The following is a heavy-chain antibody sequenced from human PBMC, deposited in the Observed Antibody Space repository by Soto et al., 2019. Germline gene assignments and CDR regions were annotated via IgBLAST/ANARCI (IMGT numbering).Heavy chain of an antibody. D-gene: IGHD3-9*01. V-gene: IGHV3-23*01. CDR1: GFTFSSYA. J-gene: IGHJ4*02. CDR3: AKDQHNYDILPGPTVY. CDR2: ISGSGGST. Sequence: GGSLRLSYAASGFTFSSYAMSWVRQAPGKGLEWVSAISGSGGSTYYADSVKGRFTISKDNSKNTLYLQMNSLRAEDTALYYCAKDQHNYDILPGPTVYWGQGTLVTVSS.